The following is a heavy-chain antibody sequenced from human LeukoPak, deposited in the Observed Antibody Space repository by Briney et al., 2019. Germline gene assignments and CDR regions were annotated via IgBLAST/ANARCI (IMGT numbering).Heavy chain of an antibody. D-gene: IGHD1-1*01. J-gene: IGHJ4*02. Sequence: AGGSLRLSCAASGFTFSSYGMHWVRQAPGKGLEWVAFIWYDGSNKYEADSVKGRFTISRDNSKNTLDLQMHSLRAEDTAVYYCAKGYNWNESPIDYWGQGTLVTVSS. CDR2: IWYDGSNK. CDR1: GFTFSSYG. V-gene: IGHV3-30*02. CDR3: AKGYNWNESPIDY.